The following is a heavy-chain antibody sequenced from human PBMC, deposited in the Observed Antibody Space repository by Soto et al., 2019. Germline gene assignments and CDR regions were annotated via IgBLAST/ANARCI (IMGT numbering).Heavy chain of an antibody. CDR1: GGSISSGGYY. V-gene: IGHV4-31*03. D-gene: IGHD6-13*01. CDR2: IYYSGST. CDR3: ARGGIAAAAPPAY. J-gene: IGHJ4*02. Sequence: QVQLQEAGPGLVKPSQTLSLTCTVSGGSISSGGYYWSWIRQHPGKGLEWIGYIYYSGSTYYNPSPESRFTISAQTSKNQLSLKLSSVSAADTAVYYCARGGIAAAAPPAYWGQGTRFTVS.